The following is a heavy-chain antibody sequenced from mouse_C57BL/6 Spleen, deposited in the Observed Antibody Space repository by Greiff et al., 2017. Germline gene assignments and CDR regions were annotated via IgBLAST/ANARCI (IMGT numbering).Heavy chain of an antibody. V-gene: IGHV14-1*01. CDR2: IDPEDGDT. CDR1: GFNIKDYY. Sequence: EVQLQQSGAELVRPGASVKLSCTASGFNIKDYYMHWVKQRPEQGLEWIGRIDPEDGDTEYAPKFQGKATMTADTSSNTAYLQLSSLTSEDTAVYYCTIITTVVAPTAMDYWGQGTSGTVSS. J-gene: IGHJ4*01. CDR3: TIITTVVAPTAMDY. D-gene: IGHD1-1*01.